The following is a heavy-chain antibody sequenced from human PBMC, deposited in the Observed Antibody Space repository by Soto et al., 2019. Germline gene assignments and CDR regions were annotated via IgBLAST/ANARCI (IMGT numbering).Heavy chain of an antibody. V-gene: IGHV3-23*01. CDR1: GFTFSDFA. J-gene: IGHJ4*02. D-gene: IGHD2-2*03. CDR3: AKMEGMDPWAYSFDY. CDR2: IYGGGNGP. Sequence: EVQVLESGGGLVQPGGSLRLSCAATGFTFSDFAMSWVRQAPGKGLEWVSRIYGGGNGPHYADSVKGRVTISRDNSKNTLYLQMISLRAEDTAVYYRAKMEGMDPWAYSFDYWGQGTLVTVSS.